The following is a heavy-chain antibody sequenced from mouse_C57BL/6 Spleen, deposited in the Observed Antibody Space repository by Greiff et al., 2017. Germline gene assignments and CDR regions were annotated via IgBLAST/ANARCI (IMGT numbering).Heavy chain of an antibody. CDR2: ISYDGSN. J-gene: IGHJ1*03. CDR3: ARDWDRWYFDV. CDR1: GYSITSGYY. V-gene: IGHV3-6*01. Sequence: VQLQQSGPGLVKPSQSLSLTCSVTGYSITSGYYWNWIRQFPGNKLEWMGYISYDGSNNYNPSLKNRISITRDTSKNQFFLKLNSVTTEDTATYYCARDWDRWYFDVWGTGTTVTVSS. D-gene: IGHD4-1*01.